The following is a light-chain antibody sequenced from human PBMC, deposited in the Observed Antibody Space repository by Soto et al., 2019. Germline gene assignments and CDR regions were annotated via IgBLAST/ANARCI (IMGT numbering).Light chain of an antibody. CDR1: SSNIGAGYD. CDR3: HSNDSSQSGAV. J-gene: IGLJ2*01. V-gene: IGLV1-40*01. CDR2: GNS. Sequence: QSVLTQPPSVSGAPGQRVTISCTGSSSNIGAGYDVHWYQQLPGTAPKLLIYGNSNRPSGVPDRFSGSKSGSSASLAITGLQAEADADYYCHSNDSSQSGAVFGGGTNLTVL.